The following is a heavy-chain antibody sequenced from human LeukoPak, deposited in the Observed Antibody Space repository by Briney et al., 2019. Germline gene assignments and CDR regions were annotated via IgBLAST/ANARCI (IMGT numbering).Heavy chain of an antibody. J-gene: IGHJ6*02. CDR1: GFTLSSYW. CDR2: INGDGRNI. D-gene: IGHD3-9*01. CDR3: TRDLMDYDVSTGLHHYYMDV. Sequence: GGSLRLSCVASGFTLSSYWVHWVRQAPRKGVVGVSRINGDGRNINYADSVRGRFTISRDNATNPLYLQMNTLRVEDTAVYYCTRDLMDYDVSTGLHHYYMDVWGQGTTVTVSS. V-gene: IGHV3-74*01.